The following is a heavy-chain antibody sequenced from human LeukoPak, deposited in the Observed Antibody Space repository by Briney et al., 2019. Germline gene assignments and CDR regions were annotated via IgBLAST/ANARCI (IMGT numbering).Heavy chain of an antibody. J-gene: IGHJ4*02. CDR2: ISGSGGST. CDR1: GLTFSSYA. CDR3: AKGQLPLPFDY. D-gene: IGHD2-2*01. Sequence: GGSLRLSCAASGLTFSSYAMSWVRQAPGKGLEWVSAISGSGGSTYYADSVKGRFTISRDNSKNTLDLQMNSLRAEDTAVYYCAKGQLPLPFDYWGQGTLVTVSS. V-gene: IGHV3-23*01.